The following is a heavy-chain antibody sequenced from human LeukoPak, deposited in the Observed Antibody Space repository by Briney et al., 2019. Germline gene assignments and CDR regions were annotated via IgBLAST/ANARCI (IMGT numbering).Heavy chain of an antibody. CDR3: AGNPPRYYDSSGPSRN. D-gene: IGHD3-22*01. V-gene: IGHV4-34*01. J-gene: IGHJ4*02. Sequence: PSETLSLTCAVYGGSFSGYYWSWIRQPPGKGLEWIGEINHSGSTNYNPSLKSRVTISVDTSKNQFSLKLSSVTAADTAVYYCAGNPPRYYDSSGPSRNWGQGTLVTVSS. CDR2: INHSGST. CDR1: GGSFSGYY.